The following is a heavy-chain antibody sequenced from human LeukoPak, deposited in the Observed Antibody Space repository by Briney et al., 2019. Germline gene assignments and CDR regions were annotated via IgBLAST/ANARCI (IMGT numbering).Heavy chain of an antibody. CDR2: INHSGST. J-gene: IGHJ4*02. CDR1: GGSFSGYY. Sequence: SETLSLTCAVYGGSFSGYYWSWIRQPPGKGLEWIGEINHSGSTNYNPSLKSRVTISVDTSKNQFSLKLGSVTAADTAVYYCARHRRYSRVFDYWGQGTLVTVSS. CDR3: ARHRRYSRVFDY. D-gene: IGHD2-21*01. V-gene: IGHV4-34*01.